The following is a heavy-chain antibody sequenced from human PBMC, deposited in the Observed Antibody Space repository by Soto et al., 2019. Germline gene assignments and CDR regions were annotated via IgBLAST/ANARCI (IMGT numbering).Heavy chain of an antibody. CDR2: IWYDGSKK. Sequence: XVSLGLSCAACGFTFYSYGMHWVRQAPDKGPEWVADIWYDGSKKYYADSVKGRFTISRDNSKNTLYLQMNSLRVEDTGVYYCARDRVTIVRENPYFYYGLNVWGQGTTVTAP. D-gene: IGHD3-10*01. J-gene: IGHJ6*02. V-gene: IGHV3-33*01. CDR3: ARDRVTIVRENPYFYYGLNV. CDR1: GFTFYSYG.